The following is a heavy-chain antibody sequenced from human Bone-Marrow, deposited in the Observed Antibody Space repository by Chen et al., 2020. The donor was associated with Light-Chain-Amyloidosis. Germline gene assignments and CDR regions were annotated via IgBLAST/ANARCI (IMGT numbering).Heavy chain of an antibody. D-gene: IGHD5-12*01. CDR3: ARRRDGYNFDY. Sequence: EVQLEQYGPEVKKPGASLKISCKGSGYTFPNSWIGWVRQMPGKGLEWMGVIYPDDSDARYSPSFEGQVTISADKSITTAYLQWRSLKASDTAMYYCARRRDGYNFDYWGQGTLVTVSS. CDR2: IYPDDSDA. CDR1: GYTFPNSW. V-gene: IGHV5-51*01. J-gene: IGHJ4*02.